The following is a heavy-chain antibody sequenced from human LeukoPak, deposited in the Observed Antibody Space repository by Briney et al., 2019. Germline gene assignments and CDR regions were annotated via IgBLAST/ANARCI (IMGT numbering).Heavy chain of an antibody. CDR1: GGSFSGYY. Sequence: SETLSLTCAVYGGSFSGYYWSWIRQPPGKGLEWIGEINHSGSTNYKPSLKSRVTISVDTSKNQFSLKLSSVTAADTAVCYCARGTTAGYSSSWYSWFDPWGQGTLVTVSS. CDR2: INHSGST. V-gene: IGHV4-34*01. CDR3: ARGTTAGYSSSWYSWFDP. D-gene: IGHD6-13*01. J-gene: IGHJ5*02.